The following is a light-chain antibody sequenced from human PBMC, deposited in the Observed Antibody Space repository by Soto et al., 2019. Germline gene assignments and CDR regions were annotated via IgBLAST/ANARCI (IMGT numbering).Light chain of an antibody. CDR3: QQSYNTPYT. Sequence: DIQMTQSPSSLSASVGDRVTITCRASQSVSSYLNWYQQKPGKAPNLLIYAASSLQSGVPSRFSGSGSGTDFTLTISSLQPEDFATYYCQQSYNTPYTFGQGTKLEI. V-gene: IGKV1-39*01. CDR2: AAS. CDR1: QSVSSY. J-gene: IGKJ2*01.